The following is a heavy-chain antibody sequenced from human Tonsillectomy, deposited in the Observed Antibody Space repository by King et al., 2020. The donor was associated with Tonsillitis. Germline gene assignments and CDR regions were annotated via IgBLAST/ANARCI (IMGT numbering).Heavy chain of an antibody. CDR1: GYTFTSYY. CDR3: ARSGAGIAAAGTGDAFDI. J-gene: IGHJ3*02. V-gene: IGHV1-46*03. Sequence: VQLVQSGAEVKKPGDSVKVSCKASGYTFTSYYMHWVRQAPGQGLEWMGIINPIGGSTRDAQKFQGRVTMTRDTYTNTAYMELSSLRSEDTAVYYCARSGAGIAAAGTGDAFDIWGQGTMVTVSS. CDR2: INPIGGST. D-gene: IGHD6-13*01.